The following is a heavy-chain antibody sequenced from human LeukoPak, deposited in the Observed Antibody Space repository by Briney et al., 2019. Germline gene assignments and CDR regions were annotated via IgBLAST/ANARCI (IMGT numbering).Heavy chain of an antibody. J-gene: IGHJ4*02. V-gene: IGHV3-30-3*01. CDR3: ARGYGHDY. Sequence: AGGSLRLSCAASGFTFSSYAMHWVRQAPGKGLEWVAVISYDGSNKYYADSVKGRFTISRDNSKNTLYLQMNSLRAEDTAVYYCARGYGHDYWGQGTLVTVSS. CDR2: ISYDGSNK. CDR1: GFTFSSYA. D-gene: IGHD3-16*01.